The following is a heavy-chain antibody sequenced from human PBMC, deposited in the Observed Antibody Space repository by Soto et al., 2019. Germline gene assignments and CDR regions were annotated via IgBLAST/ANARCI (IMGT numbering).Heavy chain of an antibody. CDR1: GYTFTGCY. Sequence: ASVKVSCKDSGYTFTGCYMHWVRQAPGQGLEWMGWINPNSGGTNYAQKFQGRVTMTRDTSISTAYMELSRLRSDDTAVYYCAXEGGYCSSTSCYDAFDIWGQGTMVTVSS. J-gene: IGHJ3*02. CDR3: AXEGGYCSSTSCYDAFDI. V-gene: IGHV1-2*02. D-gene: IGHD2-2*01. CDR2: INPNSGGT.